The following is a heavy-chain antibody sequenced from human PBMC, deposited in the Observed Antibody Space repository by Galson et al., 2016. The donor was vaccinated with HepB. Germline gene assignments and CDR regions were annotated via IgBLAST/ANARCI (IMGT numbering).Heavy chain of an antibody. CDR3: ARHVIDGYPHYFDY. Sequence: ETLSLTCTVSSGSISSNNYFWGWIRQPTGKGLEWIGSMYYSGGTYYNPSLKSRVTISVDTSKNQFSLKLSSLTAADTAVYYCARHVIDGYPHYFDYWGQGTLVTVSS. CDR1: SGSISSNNYF. V-gene: IGHV4-39*01. J-gene: IGHJ4*02. D-gene: IGHD5-24*01. CDR2: MYYSGGT.